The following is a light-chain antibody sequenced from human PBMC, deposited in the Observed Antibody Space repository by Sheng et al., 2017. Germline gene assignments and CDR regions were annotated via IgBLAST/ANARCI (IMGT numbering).Light chain of an antibody. Sequence: EIMLTQSPGTLSLSPGERATLSCRASQSVSSSYLAWYQQKPGQSPRLLIYGASSRATGLPDRFSGSGSGTDFTLTISRLEPEDFAVYYCQYYGSSPYTFGQGTKLEIK. J-gene: IGKJ2*01. CDR2: GAS. CDR1: QSVSSSY. V-gene: IGKV3-20*01. CDR3: QYYGSSPYT.